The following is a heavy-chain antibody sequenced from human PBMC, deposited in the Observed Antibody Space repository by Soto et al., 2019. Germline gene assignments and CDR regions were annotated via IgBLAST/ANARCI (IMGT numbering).Heavy chain of an antibody. V-gene: IGHV3-30-3*01. CDR3: ARDAQGVVNNYFDY. Sequence: QVQLVESGGGVVQPGRSLRLSCAASGFTFSSYAMHWVRQAPGKGLEWVAVISYDGSNKYYADSVKGRFTISRDNSKNPLYLQMNSLRAEDTAVYYCARDAQGVVNNYFDYWGQGPLVTVSS. J-gene: IGHJ4*02. CDR1: GFTFSSYA. D-gene: IGHD3-3*01. CDR2: ISYDGSNK.